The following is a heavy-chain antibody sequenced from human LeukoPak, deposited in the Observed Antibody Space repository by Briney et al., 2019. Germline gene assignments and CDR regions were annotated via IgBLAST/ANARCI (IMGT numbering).Heavy chain of an antibody. CDR2: INSDGSST. CDR1: GFTFSSYW. D-gene: IGHD6-13*01. CDR3: ARNSAGGLDY. Sequence: GSLRLSCAASGFTFSSYWMHWVRQAPGEGLVWVSRINSDGSSTSYADSVKGRFTISRDNAKNTLYLQMNSLRAEDTAVYYCARNSAGGLDYWGQGTLVTVSS. V-gene: IGHV3-74*01. J-gene: IGHJ4*02.